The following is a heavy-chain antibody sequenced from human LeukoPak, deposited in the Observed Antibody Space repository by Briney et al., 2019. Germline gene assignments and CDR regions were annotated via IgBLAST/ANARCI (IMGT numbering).Heavy chain of an antibody. CDR1: GFTFSTYA. Sequence: GGSLRLSCSASGFTFSTYAMHWVRQSPGKGLEWVSAIGRSGANSYYATSVKGRFSVSRDNTKNTFHLQMNSLRAEDTAIYYCAKLQTAVVPAATLGFDSWGQGTLVTVSS. V-gene: IGHV3-23*01. CDR2: IGRSGANS. CDR3: AKLQTAVVPAATLGFDS. D-gene: IGHD2-2*01. J-gene: IGHJ4*02.